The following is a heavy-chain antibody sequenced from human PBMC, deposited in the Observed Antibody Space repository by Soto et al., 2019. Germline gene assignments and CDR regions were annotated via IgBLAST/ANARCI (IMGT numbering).Heavy chain of an antibody. V-gene: IGHV4-31*02. D-gene: IGHD3-10*01. CDR1: GGSSSSVGCC. CDR2: IDYSGNT. Sequence: SLTQRVPWTVSGGSSSSVGCCRSRNNQHPGQGLEWIGYIDYSGNTYYNPSLKGRVTISVDTSNNQFSLKLSSVTAADTAVYYCARDYGSGSYSYYYYGMDVWGQGPTVTVSS. J-gene: IGHJ6*02. CDR3: ARDYGSGSYSYYYYGMDV.